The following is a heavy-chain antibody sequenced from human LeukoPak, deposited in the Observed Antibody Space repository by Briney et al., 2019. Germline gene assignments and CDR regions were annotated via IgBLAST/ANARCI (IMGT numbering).Heavy chain of an antibody. Sequence: PGGSLRLSCAASGFTFSSYAMSWVRQAPGKGLEWVSAISCSGGSTYYADSVKGRFTISRDNSKNTLYLQMNSLRAEEPDVYYCAKDETTYYDFWSGHDAFDIWGQGTMVTVSS. V-gene: IGHV3-23*01. CDR1: GFTFSSYA. CDR3: AKDETTYYDFWSGHDAFDI. J-gene: IGHJ3*02. D-gene: IGHD3-3*01. CDR2: ISCSGGST.